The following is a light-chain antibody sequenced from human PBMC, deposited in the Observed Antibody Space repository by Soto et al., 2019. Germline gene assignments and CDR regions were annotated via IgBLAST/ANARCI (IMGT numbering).Light chain of an antibody. V-gene: IGKV3-20*01. J-gene: IGKJ2*01. CDR3: QQYGSSPPYT. Sequence: EIVLTQSPGTLSLSPGERATLSCRARQSVSSSYLAWYQQKPGQAPRLLIYGASSRATGIPDRFSGSGSGTDFTLTISRLEPEDLAVYYCQQYGSSPPYTFGQGNKLEIK. CDR2: GAS. CDR1: QSVSSSY.